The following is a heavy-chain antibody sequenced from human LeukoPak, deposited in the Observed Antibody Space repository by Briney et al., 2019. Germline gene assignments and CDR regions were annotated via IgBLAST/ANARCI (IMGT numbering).Heavy chain of an antibody. Sequence: GASVKVSCKASGYTFTGYYMHWVRQAPGQGLEWMGWINPNSGGTNYAQKFQGRVTMTRDTSISTAYMELSRLSSEDTAVYYCATARVRLGGLSLPEVRDDWGQGTLISVSS. CDR1: GYTFTGYY. D-gene: IGHD3-16*02. CDR2: INPNSGGT. CDR3: ATARVRLGGLSLPEVRDD. V-gene: IGHV1-2*02. J-gene: IGHJ4*02.